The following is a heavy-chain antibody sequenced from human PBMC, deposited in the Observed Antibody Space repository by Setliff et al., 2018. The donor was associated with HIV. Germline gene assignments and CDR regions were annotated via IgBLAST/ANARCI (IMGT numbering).Heavy chain of an antibody. CDR3: ARETQQSNNIVTGYNYYYGIDV. J-gene: IGHJ6*02. Sequence: PSETLSLTCNVSGASISSYYWTWIRQSPGNRLEWLGYITDSGNTNYNPSLRRRVTISADTSKNQVSLRLRSVTAADTAVYYCARETQQSNNIVTGYNYYYGIDVWGQGTTVTVSS. CDR2: ITDSGNT. D-gene: IGHD3-9*01. V-gene: IGHV4-59*01. CDR1: GASISSYY.